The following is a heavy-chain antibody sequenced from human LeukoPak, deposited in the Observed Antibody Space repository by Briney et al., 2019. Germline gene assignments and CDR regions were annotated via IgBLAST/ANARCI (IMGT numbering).Heavy chain of an antibody. CDR3: ARLTRKIDY. J-gene: IGHJ4*02. D-gene: IGHD3-16*01. CDR2: VYHSGST. Sequence: SETLSLTCAVSGYSISSGYYWGWIRQPPGKGLEWIGSVYHSGSTYYNPSLKSRVTISVDTSKNQFSLKLSSVTAADTAVYYCARLTRKIDYWGQGTLVTVSS. CDR1: GYSISSGYY. V-gene: IGHV4-38-2*01.